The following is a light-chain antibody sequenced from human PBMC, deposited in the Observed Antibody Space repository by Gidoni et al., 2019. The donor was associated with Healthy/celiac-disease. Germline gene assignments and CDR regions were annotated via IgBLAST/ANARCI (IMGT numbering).Light chain of an antibody. V-gene: IGLV3-27*01. CDR2: KDS. CDR1: VLAKKY. CDR3: YSAADNNLGV. Sequence: SYALTPPSSVSVSPGQTARITCSGDVLAKKYARWFQQKPGQAPVLVIYKDSERPSGIPERFSGSSSGTTVTLTISGAQVEDEADYYCYSAADNNLGVFGGGTKLTVL. J-gene: IGLJ3*02.